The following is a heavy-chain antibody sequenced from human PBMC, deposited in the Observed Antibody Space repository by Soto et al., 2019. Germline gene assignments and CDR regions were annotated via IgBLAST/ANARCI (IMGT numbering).Heavy chain of an antibody. CDR2: IVPMLGTP. V-gene: IGHV1-69*01. D-gene: IGHD3-16*01. CDR3: ARNRTYISSRSKYSGMDV. J-gene: IGHJ6*02. Sequence: QVQLVQSGAEVKEPGSSVRVSCKASGGTFDNFIMNWVRQTPGQGLEWMGGIVPMLGTPTYAEKFKGRVTISATGSPSTMYTEVTSLRSEDTAIYYWARNRTYISSRSKYSGMDVWGPGTTVTVSS. CDR1: GGTFDNFI.